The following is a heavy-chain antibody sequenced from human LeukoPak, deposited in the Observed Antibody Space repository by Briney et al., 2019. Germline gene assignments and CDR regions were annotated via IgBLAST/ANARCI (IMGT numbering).Heavy chain of an antibody. J-gene: IGHJ4*02. V-gene: IGHV3-33*01. Sequence: GGSLRLSCAASGFSFSLHGMHWVRQAPGKGLEWVAVIWSDGRNKYYADSVKGRFTIPRDSSKNTLYLQMNSLSTEDTAVYYCARDYYSSGWVGDFDYWGQGILVTVSS. CDR3: ARDYYSSGWVGDFDY. CDR2: IWSDGRNK. CDR1: GFSFSLHG. D-gene: IGHD6-19*01.